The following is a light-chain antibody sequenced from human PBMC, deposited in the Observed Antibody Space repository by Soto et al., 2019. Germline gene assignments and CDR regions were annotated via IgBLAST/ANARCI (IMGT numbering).Light chain of an antibody. V-gene: IGKV1-39*01. CDR2: AAS. CDR1: QSIGSF. CDR3: QQSYSPPYT. Sequence: DILMTQSPSSLSASVGDIVTITCRASQSIGSFLNWYHQNPGKAPKFHISAASTLQSGVPSRFRGSGSRTDFTLAISSLQPDGLATYFCQQSYSPPYTFGQGTKLEIK. J-gene: IGKJ2*01.